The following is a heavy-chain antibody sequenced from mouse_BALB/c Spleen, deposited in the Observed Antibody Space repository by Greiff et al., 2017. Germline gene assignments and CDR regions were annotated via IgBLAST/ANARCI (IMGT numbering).Heavy chain of an antibody. Sequence: VQLQQSGAELVKPGASVKLSCTASGFNIKDTYMHWVKQRPEQGLEWIGRIDPANGNTKYDPKFQGKASITADTSSNTAYLQLSSLTSEDTAVYYCARSGLYYYGSFAYWGQGTLVTVSA. J-gene: IGHJ3*01. CDR2: IDPANGNT. D-gene: IGHD1-1*01. CDR3: ARSGLYYYGSFAY. V-gene: IGHV14-3*02. CDR1: GFNIKDTY.